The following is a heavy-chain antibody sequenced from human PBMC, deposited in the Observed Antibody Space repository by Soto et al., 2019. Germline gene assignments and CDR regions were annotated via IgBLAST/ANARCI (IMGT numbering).Heavy chain of an antibody. V-gene: IGHV1-18*04. CDR1: GYTFTSCG. CDR3: ARGGHFDSSNYLAY. CDR2: ISAYNGNT. D-gene: IGHD3-22*01. J-gene: IGHJ4*02. Sequence: GAAVKVSCKAAGYTFTSCGISWVRQAPGQGLEWMGWISAYNGNTNYAQKLQGRVTMTTDTSTSTAYMELRSLRSDDTAVYYCARGGHFDSSNYLAYWGLGTLVTVSS.